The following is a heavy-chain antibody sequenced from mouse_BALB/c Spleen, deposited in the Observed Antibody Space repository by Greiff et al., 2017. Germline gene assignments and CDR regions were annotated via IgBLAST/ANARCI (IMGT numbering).Heavy chain of an antibody. CDR3: ARREYYGNYGYYAMDY. CDR2: ISNGGGST. CDR1: GFTFSSYT. V-gene: IGHV5-12-2*01. D-gene: IGHD2-1*01. Sequence: EVHLVESGGGLVQPGGSLKLSCAASGFTFSSYTMSWVRQTPEKRLEWVSYISNGGGSTYYPDTVKGRFTISRDNAKNTLYLQMSSLKSEDTAMYYCARREYYGNYGYYAMDYWGQGTSVTVSS. J-gene: IGHJ4*01.